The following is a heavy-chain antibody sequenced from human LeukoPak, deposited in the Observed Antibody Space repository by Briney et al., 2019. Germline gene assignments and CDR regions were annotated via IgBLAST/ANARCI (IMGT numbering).Heavy chain of an antibody. V-gene: IGHV3-7*01. CDR1: GFIFSDYY. J-gene: IGHJ4*02. CDR3: ARNFITMVRGVILRYYFDY. D-gene: IGHD3-10*01. Sequence: GGSLRLSCAASGFIFSDYYMSWVRQAPGKGLEWVANIKQDGSEKYYVDSVKGRFTISRDNAKNSLYLQMNSLRAEDTAVYYCARNFITMVRGVILRYYFDYWGQGTLVTVSS. CDR2: IKQDGSEK.